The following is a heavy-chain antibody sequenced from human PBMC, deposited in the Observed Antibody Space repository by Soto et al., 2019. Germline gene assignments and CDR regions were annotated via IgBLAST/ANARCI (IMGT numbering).Heavy chain of an antibody. V-gene: IGHV1-18*01. J-gene: IGHJ4*02. CDR1: GYTFTSCG. CDR2: ISPYKCNT. D-gene: IGHD3-10*01. CDR3: ARDLDGSGSYYTDY. Sequence: QVQLMQSGADVKKPGASVKVSCRDSGYTFTSCGIAWVRQAPGQGLEWMGWISPYKCNTHYAQKFQGRVTMTTDTSTRTAYMELRSLRADDTAVYYCARDLDGSGSYYTDYWGQGALVTVSS.